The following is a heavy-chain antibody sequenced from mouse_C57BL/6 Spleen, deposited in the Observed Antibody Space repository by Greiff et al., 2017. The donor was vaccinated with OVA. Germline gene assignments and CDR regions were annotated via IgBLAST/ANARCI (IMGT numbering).Heavy chain of an antibody. CDR1: GFTFSSYG. J-gene: IGHJ1*03. CDR2: ISSGGSYT. V-gene: IGHV5-6*01. D-gene: IGHD1-1*01. CDR3: ARHPGDYGSPDWYFDV. Sequence: EVTLMESGGALVKPGGSLKLSCAASGFTFSSYGMSWVRQTPDTKLDWVATISSGGSYTYYPDSVKGRFPISRDNAKNTLYLQMSSLKSEDTAMYYCARHPGDYGSPDWYFDVWGTGTTVTVSS.